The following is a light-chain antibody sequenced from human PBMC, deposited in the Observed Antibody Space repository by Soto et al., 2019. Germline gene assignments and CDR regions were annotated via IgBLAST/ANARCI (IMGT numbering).Light chain of an antibody. V-gene: IGKV3-20*01. CDR1: QSFRSNY. J-gene: IGKJ4*01. CDR2: AAS. CDR3: QQYDRRPGFT. Sequence: EIVLTQSPGTLSLSPGETATLSCRASQSFRSNYLGWYQQRPRQAPRLLIYAASSRASGSTDRFSGSVSGTAFTIIISRLEPEDSSVYYCQQYDRRPGFTFGGGTKVEI.